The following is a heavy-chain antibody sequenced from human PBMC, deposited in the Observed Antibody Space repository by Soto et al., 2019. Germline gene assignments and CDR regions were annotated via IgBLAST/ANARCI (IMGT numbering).Heavy chain of an antibody. D-gene: IGHD2-15*01. Sequence: SETLSLTCAVSGYSISSGYYWGWIRQPPGKGLEWIGSIYHSGSTYYNPSLKSRVTISVDTSKNQFSLKLSSVTAADTAVYHCARLIVVVVAATQGWFDPWGQGTLVTVSS. V-gene: IGHV4-38-2*01. CDR2: IYHSGST. CDR1: GYSISSGYY. CDR3: ARLIVVVVAATQGWFDP. J-gene: IGHJ5*02.